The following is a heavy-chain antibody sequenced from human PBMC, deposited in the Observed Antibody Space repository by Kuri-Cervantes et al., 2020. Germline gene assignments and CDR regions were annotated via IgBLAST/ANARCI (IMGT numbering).Heavy chain of an antibody. V-gene: IGHV4-59*01. D-gene: IGHD6-13*01. J-gene: IGHJ4*02. Sequence: SETLSLTCTVSGGSISSYYWSWIRQPPGKGLEWIGYIYYSGSTYYNPSLKSRVTISVDTSKNQFSLKLTSVTAADTAVYYCARAPPSIAAAYFDYWGQGTLVTVSS. CDR3: ARAPPSIAAAYFDY. CDR1: GGSISSYY. CDR2: IYYSGST.